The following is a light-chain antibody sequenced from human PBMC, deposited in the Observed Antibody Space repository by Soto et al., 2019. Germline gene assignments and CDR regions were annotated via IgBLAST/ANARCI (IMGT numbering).Light chain of an antibody. V-gene: IGLV1-44*01. Sequence: QTVLTQPPSASGIPGQRVTISCSGSSSNIGSNYVNWYQQLPGTAPKLLIYSNNQRPSGVPDRFSGPKSGTSASLAISGLKSEDEADYYCAAWDDSLNGYVFGTGTKLTVL. J-gene: IGLJ1*01. CDR2: SNN. CDR1: SSNIGSNY. CDR3: AAWDDSLNGYV.